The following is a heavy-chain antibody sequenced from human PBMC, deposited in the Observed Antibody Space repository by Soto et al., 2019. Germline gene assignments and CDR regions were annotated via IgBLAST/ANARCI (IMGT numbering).Heavy chain of an antibody. J-gene: IGHJ6*02. V-gene: IGHV4-59*01. Sequence: SETLSLTCTVSGGSISSYYWSWIRQPPGKGLEWIGYIYYSGSTNYNPSLKSRVTISVDTSKNQFSLKLSSVTAAETAVYYCARSDTLYYYYGMHXWGQGTTVTVS. D-gene: IGHD5-18*01. CDR2: IYYSGST. CDR3: ARSDTLYYYYGMHX. CDR1: GGSISSYY.